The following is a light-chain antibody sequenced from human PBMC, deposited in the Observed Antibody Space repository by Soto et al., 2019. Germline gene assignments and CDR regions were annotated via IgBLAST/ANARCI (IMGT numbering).Light chain of an antibody. CDR3: SSYTSSSTLVV. CDR2: DVS. V-gene: IGLV2-14*03. J-gene: IGLJ2*01. Sequence: QSALTQPASVSGSPGQPITISCTGTSSDVGAYNYVSWYQQHPGKAPKLMIYDVSNRPSGVSNRFSGSKSGNTASLTISGLQAEDEADYYCSSYTSSSTLVVFGGGTKLTVL. CDR1: SSDVGAYNY.